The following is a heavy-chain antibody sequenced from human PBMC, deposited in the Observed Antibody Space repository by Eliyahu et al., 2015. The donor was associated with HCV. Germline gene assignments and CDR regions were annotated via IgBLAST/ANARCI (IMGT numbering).Heavy chain of an antibody. Sequence: EVQLVESGGGLVQPGGSLRLSCAASGFTFSDHYMDWVRQAPGKGLEWVGRTRNKANSYTTEYAASVKGRFTISRDDSKNSLYLQMNSLKTEDTAVYYCACLYSGSPHGFDYWGQGTLVTVSS. J-gene: IGHJ4*02. D-gene: IGHD1-26*01. CDR2: TRNKANSYTT. V-gene: IGHV3-72*01. CDR3: ACLYSGSPHGFDY. CDR1: GFTFSDHY.